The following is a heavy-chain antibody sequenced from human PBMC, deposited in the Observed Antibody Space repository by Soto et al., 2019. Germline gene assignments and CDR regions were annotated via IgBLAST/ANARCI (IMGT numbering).Heavy chain of an antibody. CDR1: GFMFSGSA. CDR2: IRSKANNYAT. Sequence: EVQLVESGGGLVQPGGSLKISCAASGFMFSGSAMHWVRQASGKGLEWVGRIRSKANNYATQYAASVDGRFTISRDDSKKTAYLQMNSLKTEDTAVYYCTRNMIGSDAFDIWGQGTMVTVSS. CDR3: TRNMIGSDAFDI. V-gene: IGHV3-73*02. D-gene: IGHD3-22*01. J-gene: IGHJ3*02.